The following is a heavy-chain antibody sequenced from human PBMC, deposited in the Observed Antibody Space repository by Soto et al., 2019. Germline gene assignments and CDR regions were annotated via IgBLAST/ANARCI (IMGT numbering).Heavy chain of an antibody. CDR2: IIPLHNTS. CDR1: GGAFTNYS. V-gene: IGHV1-69*06. Sequence: QVQLLQSGAEVKKPGSSVKVSCKVSGGAFTNYSLNWVRHAPGQGLEWLGGIIPLHNTSNYSLKLLGRGSVTADISSNKVYMHLSGLTYDDTATYYCAIWSNWNPLYYRGMDVWGQGTTVTVSS. CDR3: AIWSNWNPLYYRGMDV. D-gene: IGHD1-20*01. J-gene: IGHJ6*02.